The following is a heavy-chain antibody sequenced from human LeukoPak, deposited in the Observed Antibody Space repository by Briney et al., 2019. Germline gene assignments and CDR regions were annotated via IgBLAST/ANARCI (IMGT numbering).Heavy chain of an antibody. V-gene: IGHV2-5*02. CDR2: VYWGDTK. Sequence: ESGPTLVKPTQTLTLTCTFSGFSLSTSRVGVGWIRQPPGKALEWLALVYWGDTKGYSPSLKSRLTITKDTSKNQVVLTMTNMDPVDTGTYFCAHSYILSPSGGGYVDYWGQGTLVTVSS. CDR1: GFSLSTSRVG. D-gene: IGHD3-16*01. CDR3: AHSYILSPSGGGYVDY. J-gene: IGHJ4*02.